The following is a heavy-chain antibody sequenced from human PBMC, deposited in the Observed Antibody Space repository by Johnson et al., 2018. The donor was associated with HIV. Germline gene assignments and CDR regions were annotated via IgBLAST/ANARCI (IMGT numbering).Heavy chain of an antibody. J-gene: IGHJ3*02. D-gene: IGHD3-16*01. Sequence: VQLVESGGGLVQPGGSLRLSCAASGFTFSSYWMSWVRQAPGKGLEWVANIKQDGSEKYYVDSVKGRFTISRDNSKNTLYLQMNSLRAEDTAMYYCAKEKDYGAFDIWGQGTMVTVSS. CDR1: GFTFSSYW. CDR2: IKQDGSEK. CDR3: AKEKDYGAFDI. V-gene: IGHV3-7*01.